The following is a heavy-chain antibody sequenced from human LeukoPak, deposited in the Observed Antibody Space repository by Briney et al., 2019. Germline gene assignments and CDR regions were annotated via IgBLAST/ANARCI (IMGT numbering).Heavy chain of an antibody. Sequence: SGPTLVKPTQTLTLTCTFSGFSLSTSGVGVGWIRQPPGKALEWLALIYWDDDKRYSPSLKSRLTITKDTSKNQVVLTMTNMDPVDTATYYCAHSRFYGSGSRANTYYYYGMDVWGQGTTVTVSS. J-gene: IGHJ6*02. CDR1: GFSLSTSGVG. CDR3: AHSRFYGSGSRANTYYYYGMDV. D-gene: IGHD3-10*01. CDR2: IYWDDDK. V-gene: IGHV2-5*02.